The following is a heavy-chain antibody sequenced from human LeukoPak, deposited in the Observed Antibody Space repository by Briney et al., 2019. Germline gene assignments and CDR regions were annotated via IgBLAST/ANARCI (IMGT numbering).Heavy chain of an antibody. J-gene: IGHJ4*02. CDR2: ISGSGGST. CDR1: GFTFSSYA. Sequence: PGGSLRPSCAASGFTFSSYAMSWVRQAPGKGLEWVSAISGSGGSTYYADSVKGRFTISRDNSKNTLYLQMNSLRAEDTAVYYCANLGYFGVVTSCYWGQGTLVTVSS. CDR3: ANLGYFGVVTSCY. V-gene: IGHV3-23*01. D-gene: IGHD3-3*01.